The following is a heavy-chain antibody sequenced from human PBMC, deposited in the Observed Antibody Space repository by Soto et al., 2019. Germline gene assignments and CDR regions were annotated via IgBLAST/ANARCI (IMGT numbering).Heavy chain of an antibody. J-gene: IGHJ4*02. D-gene: IGHD1-7*01. Sequence: GGSLRLSCATSGLTFSNYAMSWVRQAPGGGLEWVSSMSGSSSTTYYADSVRGRFTISRDRSKNTLYLQMSSLRAEDTALYYCAKNQERELPRVIDFWGQGTPVTVSS. CDR3: AKNQERELPRVIDF. CDR1: GLTFSNYA. V-gene: IGHV3-23*01. CDR2: MSGSSSTT.